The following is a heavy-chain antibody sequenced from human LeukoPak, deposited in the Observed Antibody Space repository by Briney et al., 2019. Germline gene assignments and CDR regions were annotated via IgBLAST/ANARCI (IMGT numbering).Heavy chain of an antibody. V-gene: IGHV3-48*02. CDR3: ARSGGVILETTLDI. D-gene: IGHD3-16*01. CDR2: ISSSSSTI. J-gene: IGHJ3*02. Sequence: GGSLRLSCAASGFTFSTYSMNWVRQAPGKGLEWVSYISSSSSTIYYADSVKGRFTISRDNAKNSLYLQMNSLRDEDTAVYYCARSGGVILETTLDIWGQGTMVTVSS. CDR1: GFTFSTYS.